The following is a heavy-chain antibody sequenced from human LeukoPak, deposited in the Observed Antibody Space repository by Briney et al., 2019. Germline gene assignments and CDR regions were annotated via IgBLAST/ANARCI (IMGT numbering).Heavy chain of an antibody. V-gene: IGHV3-53*04. CDR1: GFTVSSNY. Sequence: GGSLRLSCAASGFTVSSNYMSWVRQAPGKGLEWVSVLHSGGSAFYADSVKGRFTISGHTSKNTLYLEMNSLRDEDTAVYYCAREVNSGFDCWGQGTLVTVSS. D-gene: IGHD3-22*01. CDR3: AREVNSGFDC. J-gene: IGHJ4*02. CDR2: LHSGGSA.